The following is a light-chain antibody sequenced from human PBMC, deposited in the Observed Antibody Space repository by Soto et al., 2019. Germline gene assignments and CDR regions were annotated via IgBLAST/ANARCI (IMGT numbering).Light chain of an antibody. CDR2: KAS. V-gene: IGKV1-5*03. Sequence: EIQITQSPSTLSGSVGDRVTITCRASQTISSWLAWYQQKPGKAPKLLIYKASTLKSGVPSRFSGSGSGTEFTLTINSLQPDDFATYYCQHYNSYSEAFGQGTKVDIK. CDR3: QHYNSYSEA. CDR1: QTISSW. J-gene: IGKJ1*01.